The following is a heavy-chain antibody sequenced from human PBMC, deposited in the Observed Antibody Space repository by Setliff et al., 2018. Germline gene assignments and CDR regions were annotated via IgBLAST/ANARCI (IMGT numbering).Heavy chain of an antibody. CDR3: AREQWLDPPGYYYMDV. D-gene: IGHD6-19*01. V-gene: IGHV4-4*07. CDR2: IYIGGSA. CDR1: GGSISSYY. J-gene: IGHJ6*03. Sequence: VSGGSISSYYWSWIRQPAGKGPEWIGHIYIGGSANYNPSLKSRVTMSIDTSKNQFSLKLNSVTAADMAVYYCAREQWLDPPGYYYMDVWAKGTTVTVSS.